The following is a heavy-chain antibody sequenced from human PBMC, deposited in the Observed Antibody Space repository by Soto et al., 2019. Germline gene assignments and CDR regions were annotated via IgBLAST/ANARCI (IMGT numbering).Heavy chain of an antibody. D-gene: IGHD5-12*01. V-gene: IGHV3-30-3*01. CDR2: ISYDGSNN. J-gene: IGHJ4*02. CDR3: ARDPGYSYGFDY. Sequence: RGSLRLSCAASGFTFSSYAMNWVRQAPGKGLEWVAVISYDGSNNYYADSVKGRFTISRDNSKNTLYLQMNSLRTEDTAVYYCARDPGYSYGFDYWGQGTLVTVSS. CDR1: GFTFSSYA.